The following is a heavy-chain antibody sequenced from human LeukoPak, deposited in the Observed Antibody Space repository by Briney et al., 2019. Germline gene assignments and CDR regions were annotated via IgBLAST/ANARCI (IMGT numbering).Heavy chain of an antibody. J-gene: IGHJ6*03. D-gene: IGHD6-6*01. CDR3: ARSYQQLVRGHYYYYMDV. V-gene: IGHV3-48*01. CDR1: GFTFSSYS. Sequence: GGSLRLSCAASGFTFSSYSMNWVRQAPGKGLEWVSSISSSSSTIYYADSVKGRFTISRDNAKNSLYLQMNSLRAEDTAVYYCARSYQQLVRGHYYYYMDVWGKGTTVTVSS. CDR2: ISSSSSTI.